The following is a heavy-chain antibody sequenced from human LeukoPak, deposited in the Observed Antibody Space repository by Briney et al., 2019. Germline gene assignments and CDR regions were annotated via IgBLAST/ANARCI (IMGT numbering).Heavy chain of an antibody. V-gene: IGHV3-11*01. CDR2: ISSSGSTI. J-gene: IGHJ6*02. CDR1: GFTFSDYY. Sequence: PGGSLRLSCAASGFTFSDYYMSWIRQAPGKGLEWVSYISSSGSTIYYADSVKGRFTISRDNAKNSLYLQMNSLRAEDTAVYYCARDREAAAGVYYYYGMDVWGQGTTVTVSS. CDR3: ARDREAAAGVYYYYGMDV. D-gene: IGHD6-13*01.